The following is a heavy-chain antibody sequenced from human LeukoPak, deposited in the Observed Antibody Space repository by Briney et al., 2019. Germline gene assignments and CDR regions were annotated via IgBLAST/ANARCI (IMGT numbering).Heavy chain of an antibody. Sequence: GGSLRLSCEASGFAFNSHSMYWVRQAPGKGLEWVASISSSTTFMYYADSVKGRFTVARDNSKNSLFLLMARLTAEDTGTYYCATQYYDYVWGTNPPDYWGQGTLVTVSS. CDR1: GFAFNSHS. CDR3: ATQYYDYVWGTNPPDY. J-gene: IGHJ4*02. V-gene: IGHV3-21*01. CDR2: ISSSTTFM. D-gene: IGHD3-16*01.